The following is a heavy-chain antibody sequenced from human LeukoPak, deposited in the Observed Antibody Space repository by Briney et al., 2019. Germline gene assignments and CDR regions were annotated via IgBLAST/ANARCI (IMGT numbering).Heavy chain of an antibody. J-gene: IGHJ4*02. CDR3: ATYRQVLLPFES. Sequence: GGSLRLSCAASGFTFGNAWMTWVRQAPGKGLEWVSSIFPSGGEIHYADSVRCRFTISRDNSKSTLSLQMNSLRAEDTAIYYCATYRQVLLPFESWGQGTLVTVSS. CDR1: GFTFGNAW. V-gene: IGHV3-23*01. CDR2: IFPSGGEI. D-gene: IGHD2-8*02.